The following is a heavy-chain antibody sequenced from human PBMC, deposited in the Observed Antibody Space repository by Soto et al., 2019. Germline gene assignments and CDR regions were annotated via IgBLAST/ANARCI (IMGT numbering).Heavy chain of an antibody. CDR1: GYTFTSYG. J-gene: IGHJ4*02. V-gene: IGHV1-18*01. D-gene: IGHD3-9*01. CDR3: ARLVLRYFDWLPFDY. Sequence: APVKVSCKASGYTFTSYGISWVRQAPGQGLEWMGWISAYNGNTNYAQKLQGRVTMATDTSTSTAYMELRSLRSDDTAVYYCARLVLRYFDWLPFDYWGQGTLVTVSS. CDR2: ISAYNGNT.